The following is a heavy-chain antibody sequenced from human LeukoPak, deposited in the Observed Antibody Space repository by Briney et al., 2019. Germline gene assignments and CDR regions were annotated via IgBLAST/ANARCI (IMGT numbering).Heavy chain of an antibody. D-gene: IGHD5-18*01. CDR3: AKDTAQGYTSASIGDDY. Sequence: GGSLRLSCAASGFTFSSYAMSWVRQAPGNRLEWVSAISENGLDTYYADCVRGRFTISRDNSKNTLSLQMNYLRADDTAVYYCAKDTAQGYTSASIGDDYWGQGTLVTVSS. V-gene: IGHV3-23*01. J-gene: IGHJ4*02. CDR1: GFTFSSYA. CDR2: ISENGLDT.